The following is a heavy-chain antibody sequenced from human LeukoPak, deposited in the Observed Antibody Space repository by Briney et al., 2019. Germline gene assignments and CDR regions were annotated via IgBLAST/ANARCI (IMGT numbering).Heavy chain of an antibody. CDR3: AKVRGLVVLDY. CDR1: GFTYSSYG. V-gene: IGHV3-30*18. J-gene: IGHJ4*02. Sequence: GGSLRLSCAASGFTYSSYGMHWVRQDPGKGLEWVAVISYDGSNKYYADSVKGRFTISRDNSKNTLYLQMNSLRAEDTAVYYCAKVRGLVVLDYWGQGTLVTVSS. D-gene: IGHD2-2*01. CDR2: ISYDGSNK.